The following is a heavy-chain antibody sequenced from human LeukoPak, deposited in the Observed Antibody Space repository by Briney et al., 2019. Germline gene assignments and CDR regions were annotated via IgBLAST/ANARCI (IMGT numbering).Heavy chain of an antibody. J-gene: IGHJ4*02. CDR3: AKRNKNFWSGYPDY. Sequence: PGGSLRLSCAASGFTFSSYAMSWVRQTPGKGLEWVSAISGSGDSTYYADSVKGRFTISRDDSKNILFLQMNSLRAEDTAVYYCAKRNKNFWSGYPDYWGQGTLVTVSS. V-gene: IGHV3-23*01. CDR2: ISGSGDST. CDR1: GFTFSSYA. D-gene: IGHD3-3*01.